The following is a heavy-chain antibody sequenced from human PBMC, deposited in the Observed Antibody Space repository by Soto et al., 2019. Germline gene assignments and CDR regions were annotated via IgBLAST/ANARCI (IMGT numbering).Heavy chain of an antibody. Sequence: ASVKVSCKASGYTFTSYGISWVRQAPGQGLEWMGWISAYNGNTNYAQKLQGRVTMTTDTSTSTAYMELRSLRSDDTAVYYCARAPVDTAMVPNFNNWGQGTLVTVSS. D-gene: IGHD5-18*01. CDR3: ARAPVDTAMVPNFNN. J-gene: IGHJ4*02. V-gene: IGHV1-18*01. CDR2: ISAYNGNT. CDR1: GYTFTSYG.